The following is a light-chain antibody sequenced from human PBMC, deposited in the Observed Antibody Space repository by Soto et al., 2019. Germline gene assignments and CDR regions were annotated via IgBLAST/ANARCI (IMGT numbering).Light chain of an antibody. Sequence: EIVLTQSPGTLSLSPGERATLSCRASQSVSSDYLAWYQQKPGQTPKVLIYRASSRATGIPDRFSGSGSGTDFTLTISRLEPEDFAVYYCQQYDKWPLTFGGGTTVDIK. CDR2: RAS. V-gene: IGKV3-20*01. J-gene: IGKJ4*01. CDR1: QSVSSDY. CDR3: QQYDKWPLT.